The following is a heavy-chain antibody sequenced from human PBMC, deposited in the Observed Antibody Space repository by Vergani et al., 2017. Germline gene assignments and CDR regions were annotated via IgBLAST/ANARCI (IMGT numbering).Heavy chain of an antibody. J-gene: IGHJ4*02. D-gene: IGHD2-21*02. Sequence: QVQLVESAGGVVQPGGSLRLSCAASGFTFSNFGMHWIRQAPGKGLEWLAFISKDGINTRYRDAVKGRFTVSRDNSKDILYREMDRLRSEDTALYYWAKYLRDSTDGLPNSWGTGTRVIVS. V-gene: IGHV3-30*02. CDR1: GFTFSNFG. CDR2: ISKDGINT. CDR3: AKYLRDSTDGLPNS.